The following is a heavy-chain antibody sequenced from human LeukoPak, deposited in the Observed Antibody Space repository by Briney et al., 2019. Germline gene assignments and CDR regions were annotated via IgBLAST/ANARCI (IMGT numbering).Heavy chain of an antibody. Sequence: PGGSLRLSCAASGFTFSSYNMNWVRVAPGKGLEWVSSISSGSHYIYYADSVKGRFTVSRDNTKNSLYLQMNSLRAEDTAVYFCARVTGEAPDWFDPWGQGTLVTVSS. CDR1: GFTFSSYN. V-gene: IGHV3-21*01. J-gene: IGHJ5*02. CDR2: ISSGSHYI. CDR3: ARVTGEAPDWFDP. D-gene: IGHD3-10*01.